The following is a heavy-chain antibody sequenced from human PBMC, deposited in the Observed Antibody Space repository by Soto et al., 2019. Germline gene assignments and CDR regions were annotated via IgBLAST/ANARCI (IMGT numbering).Heavy chain of an antibody. CDR1: GLAFSTHW. J-gene: IGHJ4*02. D-gene: IGHD2-8*01. V-gene: IGHV3-7*01. Sequence: EVQLVEFGGGLVQPGGSLRLSCAASGLAFSTHWMTWVRQAPGKGLEWVANINQDGTEKYYVDSVKGRFTISRDNAKNSLYLQMNSLRAEDTAVYYCARDWGYCTNGVCYTNYFDYWGQGTLVTVSS. CDR2: INQDGTEK. CDR3: ARDWGYCTNGVCYTNYFDY.